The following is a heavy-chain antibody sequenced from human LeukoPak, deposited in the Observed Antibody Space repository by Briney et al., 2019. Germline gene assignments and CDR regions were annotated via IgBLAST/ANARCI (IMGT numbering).Heavy chain of an antibody. CDR1: GFTFSSYG. CDR2: ISYDGSNK. V-gene: IGHV3-30*18. CDR3: AKGARYFDWLFDY. J-gene: IGHJ4*02. D-gene: IGHD3-9*01. Sequence: PGGSLRLSCAASGFTFSSYGMHWVRQAPGKGLEWVAVISYDGSNKYYADSVKGRFTISRDNSKNTLYLQMNSLRAEDTAVYYCAKGARYFDWLFDYWGQGTLVTVSS.